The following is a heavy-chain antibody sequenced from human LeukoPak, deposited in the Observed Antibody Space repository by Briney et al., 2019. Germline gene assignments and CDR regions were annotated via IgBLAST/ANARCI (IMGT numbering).Heavy chain of an antibody. CDR3: ARARRILEWLFQPPDY. CDR2: MNPNSGNT. CDR1: GYTFTSYD. Sequence: ASVKVSCKASGYTFTSYDINWVRQATGQGLEWMGWMNPNSGNTGYAQKFQGRVTMTRNTSISTAYMELSSLRSEDTAVYYCARARRILEWLFQPPDYWGQGTLVIVSS. V-gene: IGHV1-8*01. D-gene: IGHD3-3*01. J-gene: IGHJ4*02.